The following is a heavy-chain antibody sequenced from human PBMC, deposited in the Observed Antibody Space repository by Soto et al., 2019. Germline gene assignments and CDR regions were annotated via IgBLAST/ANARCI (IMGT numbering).Heavy chain of an antibody. Sequence: EVQLLESGGGLVQPGGSLRLSCAASGFTFGSSDMSWVRQSPGKGLEWVSVINDNSAVIHYADSVKGRFSISRDNSKNTLDLQMNSLRAEDTAVYFCGKAVATRVYDYWGQGTLVTVSS. D-gene: IGHD6-19*01. CDR2: INDNSAVI. V-gene: IGHV3-23*01. J-gene: IGHJ4*02. CDR3: GKAVATRVYDY. CDR1: GFTFGSSD.